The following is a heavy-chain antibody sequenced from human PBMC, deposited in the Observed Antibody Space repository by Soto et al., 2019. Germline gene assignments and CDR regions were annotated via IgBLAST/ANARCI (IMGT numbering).Heavy chain of an antibody. CDR3: ARAPGIAAAGPDY. CDR2: IYYSGST. Sequence: QVQLQESGPGLVKPSQTLSLTCTVSGGSISSGDYYWSWIRQPPGKGLEWIGYIYYSGSTYYNPSRRSRVIISVDTSKHLFSLKLSSVTAADTAVYYCARAPGIAAAGPDYWGQGTLVTVSS. J-gene: IGHJ4*02. CDR1: GGSISSGDYY. V-gene: IGHV4-30-4*01. D-gene: IGHD6-13*01.